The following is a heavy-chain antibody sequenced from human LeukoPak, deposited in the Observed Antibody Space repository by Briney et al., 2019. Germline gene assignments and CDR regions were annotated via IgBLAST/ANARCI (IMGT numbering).Heavy chain of an antibody. CDR3: ARERWDSSGYYYWFDP. D-gene: IGHD3-22*01. CDR2: IYYSGST. V-gene: IGHV4-30-4*01. CDR1: GGSTSSGDYY. Sequence: SQTLSLTCTVSGGSTSSGDYYWSWIRQPPGKGLEWIGYIYYSGSTYYNPSLKSRVTISVDTSKNQFSLKLSSVTAADTAVYYCARERWDSSGYYYWFDPWGQRTLVTVSS. J-gene: IGHJ5*02.